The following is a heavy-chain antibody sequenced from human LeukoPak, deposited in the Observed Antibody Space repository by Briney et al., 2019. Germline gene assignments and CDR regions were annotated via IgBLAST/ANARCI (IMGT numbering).Heavy chain of an antibody. J-gene: IGHJ3*02. CDR1: GFIFDVYG. CDR3: ARDGRFGPRLSAFDI. CDR2: INWNSGNS. Sequence: GGSLRLACAASGFIFDVYGMSWVRQAPGKGLEWVSGINWNSGNSVYIDSVRGRFTIYRDNANNTLYLQMNSLRAEDTALYYCARDGRFGPRLSAFDIWGQGTMVSVS. V-gene: IGHV3-20*04. D-gene: IGHD3-10*01.